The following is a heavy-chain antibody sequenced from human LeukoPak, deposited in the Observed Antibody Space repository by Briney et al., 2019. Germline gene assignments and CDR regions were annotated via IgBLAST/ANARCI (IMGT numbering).Heavy chain of an antibody. Sequence: SETLSLTCTVSGGSNSSYYWSWIRQPPGKGLEWIGYIYYSGSTNYNPSLKSRVTISVDTSKNQFSLKLSSVTAADTAVYYCARGCCSSTSWGNDYYYMGVWGKGTTVTVSS. CDR3: ARGCCSSTSWGNDYYYMGV. J-gene: IGHJ6*03. D-gene: IGHD2-2*01. V-gene: IGHV4-59*01. CDR1: GGSNSSYY. CDR2: IYYSGST.